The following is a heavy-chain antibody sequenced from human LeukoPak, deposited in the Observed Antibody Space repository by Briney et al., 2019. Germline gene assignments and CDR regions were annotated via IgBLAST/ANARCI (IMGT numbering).Heavy chain of an antibody. V-gene: IGHV5-51*01. D-gene: IGHD3-10*01. CDR3: ARHYYYGSGTYSYFDY. CDR1: GYSFSNYW. CDR2: IYPGDSNT. Sequence: RGESLKISCKGSGYSFSNYWIGWVRQMPGKGLEWMGFIYPGDSNTRYSPSFQGQVTISVDKSISTAYLQWSSLKASDTAMYYCARHYYYGSGTYSYFDYWGQGTLVTVSS. J-gene: IGHJ4*02.